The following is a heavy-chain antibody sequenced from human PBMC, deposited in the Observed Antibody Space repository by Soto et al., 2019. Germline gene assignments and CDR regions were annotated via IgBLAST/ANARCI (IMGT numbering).Heavy chain of an antibody. CDR1: GGSVYTDYW. V-gene: IGHV4-4*02. CDR2: VHHSGTT. Sequence: SETLSLTCAVSGGSVYTDYWWSWVRQAPGKGLEWIGEVHHSGTTNYIQSLTRRLTMSVYKSGNQVSLELTSGAAADTAVYYCARGVDYRWVYWGQGMLVTFSS. J-gene: IGHJ4*02. CDR3: ARGVDYRWVY. D-gene: IGHD1-26*01.